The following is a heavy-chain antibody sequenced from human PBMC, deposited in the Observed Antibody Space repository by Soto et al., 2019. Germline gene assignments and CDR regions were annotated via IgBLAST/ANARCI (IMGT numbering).Heavy chain of an antibody. CDR1: GVTFTTYW. J-gene: IGHJ6*02. CDR3: ARGVKGYYDVDV. D-gene: IGHD6-13*01. V-gene: IGHV3-74*01. Sequence: EVQLVESGGGLVQPGGSLRLSCAASGVTFTTYWMHWFRQAPGKGLVWVSRIKFDGATTNYADSVKGRFTISRDDAKSRVYLQMNSLTAEDSCVYYCARGVKGYYDVDVWGQGTTVTVPS. CDR2: IKFDGATT.